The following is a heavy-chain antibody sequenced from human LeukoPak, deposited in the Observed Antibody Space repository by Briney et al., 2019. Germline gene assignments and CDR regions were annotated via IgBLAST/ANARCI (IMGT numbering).Heavy chain of an antibody. CDR1: GGTFSNYA. CDR3: ARDNDSTDPPHFDY. V-gene: IGHV1-69*06. CDR2: ISPIFGTA. D-gene: IGHD3-16*01. J-gene: IGHJ4*02. Sequence: GASVTVSCKASGGTFSNYAMSWVRQAPGEGLEWMGGISPIFGTANYAQKFRGRVTITPDKSTRPPYMELSSLRSEDTAVYYCARDNDSTDPPHFDYWGQGTLVTVSS.